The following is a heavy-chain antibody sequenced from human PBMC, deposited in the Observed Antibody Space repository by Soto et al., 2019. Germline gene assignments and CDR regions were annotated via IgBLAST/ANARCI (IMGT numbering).Heavy chain of an antibody. CDR1: GFTFSNAW. J-gene: IGHJ4*02. V-gene: IGHV3-15*01. CDR2: IKSKTDGGTT. Sequence: XGSLRLACAAPGFTFSNAWMSWGRQAPGKGLEWVGRIKSKTDGGTTDYAAPVKGRFTISRDDSKNTLYLQMNSLKTENTAVYYCTSSWIQLWPFDSWGQGTLVTVSS. CDR3: TSSWIQLWPFDS. D-gene: IGHD5-18*01.